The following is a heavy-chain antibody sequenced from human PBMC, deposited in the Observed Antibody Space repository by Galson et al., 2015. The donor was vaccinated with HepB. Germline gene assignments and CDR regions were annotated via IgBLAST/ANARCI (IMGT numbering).Heavy chain of an antibody. CDR1: GGSISSGDYY. J-gene: IGHJ4*02. Sequence: TLSLTCTVSGGSISSGDYYWSWIRQPPGKGLEWIGHIYYSGSTSYTPSLKSRVSISVDTSKNQFSLNLNSVTAADTAIYYCARDPWGRGVAYWGQGTLVPVSS. V-gene: IGHV4-30-4*01. CDR2: IYYSGST. CDR3: ARDPWGRGVAY. D-gene: IGHD7-27*01.